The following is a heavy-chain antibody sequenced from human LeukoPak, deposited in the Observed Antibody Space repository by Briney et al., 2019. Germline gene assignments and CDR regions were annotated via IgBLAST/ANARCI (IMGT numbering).Heavy chain of an antibody. CDR2: INPNSGGT. D-gene: IGHD6-19*01. CDR3: ARAASSGWDLDY. V-gene: IGHV1-2*02. CDR1: GYTFTGYF. J-gene: IGHJ4*02. Sequence: GASVKVSCKASGYTFTGYFMHWVRQAPGQGLEWMGWINPNSGGTNYAQKFQGRVTMTRDTSLSTAYMELSRLRSGDTAVYYCARAASSGWDLDYWGQGTLVTVSS.